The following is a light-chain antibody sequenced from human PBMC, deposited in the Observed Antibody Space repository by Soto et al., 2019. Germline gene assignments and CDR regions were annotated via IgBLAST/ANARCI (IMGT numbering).Light chain of an antibody. CDR3: QQYHNWPPIT. CDR1: QSVNNK. CDR2: DAS. J-gene: IGKJ5*01. Sequence: EIVMTQSPATLSVSPGERVTLSCRASQSVNNKLVWYQQKPGQAPRRLIYDASIRATGVPARFSASGSGTEFTLTISNLQSEDFAIYYCQQYHNWPPITFGQGTRLEIK. V-gene: IGKV3-15*01.